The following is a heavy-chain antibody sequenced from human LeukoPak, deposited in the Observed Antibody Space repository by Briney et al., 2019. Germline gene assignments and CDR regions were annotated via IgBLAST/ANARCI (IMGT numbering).Heavy chain of an antibody. V-gene: IGHV3-23*01. CDR3: AKRRVVIRVILVGFHKEAYYFDS. CDR2: ISDSGGRT. CDR1: GITLSNYG. D-gene: IGHD3-22*01. J-gene: IGHJ4*02. Sequence: GGSLRLSCAVSGITLSNYGMSWVRQAPGKGLEWVAGISDSGGRTNYADSVKGRFTISRDNPKNTLYLQMNSLRAEDTAVYFCAKRRVVIRVILVGFHKEAYYFDSWGQGALVTVSS.